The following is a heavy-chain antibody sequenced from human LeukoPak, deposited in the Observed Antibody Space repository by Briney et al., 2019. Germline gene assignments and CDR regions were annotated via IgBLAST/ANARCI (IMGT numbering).Heavy chain of an antibody. CDR3: AIGYGSGRPGNWFDP. CDR2: ISDSGGYT. D-gene: IGHD3-10*01. J-gene: IGHJ5*02. V-gene: IGHV3-23*01. CDR1: GFTFSSYA. Sequence: PGGSLRLSCAASGFTFSSYAMSWVRQAPGKGLEWVSAISDSGGYTYYADSVKGRFTISRDNSKNTLYLQMNSLRAEDTAVYYCAIGYGSGRPGNWFDPWGQETLVTVSS.